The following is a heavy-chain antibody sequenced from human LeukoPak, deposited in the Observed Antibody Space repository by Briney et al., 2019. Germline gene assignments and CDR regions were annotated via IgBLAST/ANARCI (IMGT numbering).Heavy chain of an antibody. CDR2: IYYSGST. Sequence: SETLSLTCTVSGGSISSSSYYWGWIRQPPGKGLEWIGSIYYSGSTYYNPSLKSRVTISIDKSKNQFSLKLSSVTAADTAVYYCARVVRGDYFDYWGQGTLVTVSS. CDR1: GGSISSSSYY. V-gene: IGHV4-39*07. D-gene: IGHD3-10*01. CDR3: ARVVRGDYFDY. J-gene: IGHJ4*02.